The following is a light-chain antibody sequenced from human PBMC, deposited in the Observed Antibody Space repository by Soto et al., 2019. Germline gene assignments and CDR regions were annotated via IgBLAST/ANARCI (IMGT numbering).Light chain of an antibody. CDR3: QQYGSSGT. CDR1: QSVGIN. J-gene: IGKJ1*01. CDR2: GAS. V-gene: IGKV3-20*01. Sequence: ETVLTQSPATLSSFPGDRVTLSCRASQSVGINLAWYQQKPGQAPRLLIHGASTRAPGIPDRFSGSGSGTDFTLTISRLEPEDFAVYYCQQYGSSGTFGQGTKVDIK.